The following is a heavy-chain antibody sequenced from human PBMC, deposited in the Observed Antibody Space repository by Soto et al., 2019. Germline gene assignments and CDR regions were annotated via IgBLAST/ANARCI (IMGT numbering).Heavy chain of an antibody. Sequence: ASVKVSCKASGYTFTSYAMHWVRQAPGQRLEWMGWINAGNGNTKYSQKFQGRVTITRDTSASTAYMELSSVTAADTALYYCARGGLEPLTFDSWGQGTLVTVSS. V-gene: IGHV1-3*01. D-gene: IGHD1-1*01. CDR3: ARGGLEPLTFDS. CDR2: INAGNGNT. J-gene: IGHJ4*02. CDR1: GYTFTSYA.